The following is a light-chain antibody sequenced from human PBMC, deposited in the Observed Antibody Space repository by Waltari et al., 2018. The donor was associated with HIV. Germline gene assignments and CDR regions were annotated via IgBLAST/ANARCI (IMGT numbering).Light chain of an antibody. V-gene: IGKV1-33*01. CDR1: QDISNY. J-gene: IGKJ4*01. CDR3: QQYDNLVT. Sequence: DIQLTQSPSSLPASKGDRLTITCQASQDISNYLNWYQQKPGKTPQLLIYDASSLETGLPSMFSGSGSGTDFTFTISSLQPEDIATYFCQQYDNLVTFGGGTKVEI. CDR2: DAS.